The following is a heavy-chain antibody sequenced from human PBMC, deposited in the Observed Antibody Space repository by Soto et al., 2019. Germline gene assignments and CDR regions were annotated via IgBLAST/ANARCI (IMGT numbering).Heavy chain of an antibody. Sequence: GASVKVSCKASGDIFTSYGISWVRQAPGQGLEWMGWISAYNGNTNYAQKFQGRVTMTTDTSTSTAYMELRSLRSDDTAVYYCARDQEGITMIVGGTWGQGTPVTGSS. V-gene: IGHV1-18*01. CDR2: ISAYNGNT. D-gene: IGHD3-22*01. J-gene: IGHJ5*02. CDR3: ARDQEGITMIVGGT. CDR1: GDIFTSYG.